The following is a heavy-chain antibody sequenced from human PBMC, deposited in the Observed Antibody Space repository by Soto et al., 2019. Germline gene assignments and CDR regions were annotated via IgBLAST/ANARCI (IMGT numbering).Heavy chain of an antibody. J-gene: IGHJ2*01. V-gene: IGHV4-34*01. CDR3: FFFQAEDGIRDVRSVSAFLLNRSSDL. Sequence: KRLKWIGEINHRGNNNYNPSLKSRVTISVDTSKNQFSLKLSSVTAADTAVYYCFFFQAEDGIRDVRSVSAFLLNRSSDL. CDR2: INHRGNN. D-gene: IGHD3-10*02.